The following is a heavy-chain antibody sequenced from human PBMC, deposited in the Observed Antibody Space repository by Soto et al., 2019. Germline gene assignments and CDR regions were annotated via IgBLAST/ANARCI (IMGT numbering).Heavy chain of an antibody. CDR3: ARGILYYYGSGRPDLDY. CDR2: INSDGSST. J-gene: IGHJ4*02. D-gene: IGHD3-10*01. CDR1: GFTFSSYW. Sequence: EVQLVESGGGLVQPGGSLRLSCAASGFTFSSYWMHWVRQAPGKGLVWVSRINSDGSSTSYADSVKGRFTISRDNAKNTLYLQMNSLRAEDTAVYYCARGILYYYGSGRPDLDYWGQGTLVTVSS. V-gene: IGHV3-74*01.